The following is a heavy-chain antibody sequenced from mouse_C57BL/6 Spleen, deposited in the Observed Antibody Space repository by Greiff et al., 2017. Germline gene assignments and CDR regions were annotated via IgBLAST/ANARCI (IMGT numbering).Heavy chain of an antibody. Sequence: QVQLQQPGAELVKPGASVKLSCKASGYTFTSYWMHWVKQRPGQGLAWIGMLHPNSGSTNYNEKFKSKATLTVDKSSSTAYMQLSSLTSEDSAVYYCAKEGYGNDVPCDYWGQGTTLTVAA. CDR3: AKEGYGNDVPCDY. D-gene: IGHD2-2*01. CDR2: LHPNSGST. CDR1: GYTFTSYW. V-gene: IGHV1-64*01. J-gene: IGHJ2*01.